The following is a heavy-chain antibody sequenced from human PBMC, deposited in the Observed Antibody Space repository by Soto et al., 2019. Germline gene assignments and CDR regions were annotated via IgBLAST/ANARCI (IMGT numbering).Heavy chain of an antibody. Sequence: GGSLRLSCAASGFAVSKNYMTWVRQTPGKGLEWVSVIYYDGGAYYADSVKGRFTISRDNSKNTLYLQMNSLRAEDTAVYYCAREYSSGWYGVDYWGQGTLVTVSS. CDR1: GFAVSKNY. V-gene: IGHV3-66*02. J-gene: IGHJ4*02. D-gene: IGHD6-19*01. CDR2: IYYDGGA. CDR3: AREYSSGWYGVDY.